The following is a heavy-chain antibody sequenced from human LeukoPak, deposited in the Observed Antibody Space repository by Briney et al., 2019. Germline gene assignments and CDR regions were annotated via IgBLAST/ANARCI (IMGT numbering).Heavy chain of an antibody. CDR1: GFTFSSYE. CDR2: ISSSGSTI. Sequence: PGGSLRLSCAASGFTFSSYEMNWVRQAPGKGLEWVSYISSSGSTIYYADSVKGRFTISRDNAKNSLYLRMNSLRAEDTAVYYCAKEAVIDSYYYMDVWGKGTTVTVSS. J-gene: IGHJ6*03. V-gene: IGHV3-48*03. CDR3: AKEAVIDSYYYMDV. D-gene: IGHD2-21*01.